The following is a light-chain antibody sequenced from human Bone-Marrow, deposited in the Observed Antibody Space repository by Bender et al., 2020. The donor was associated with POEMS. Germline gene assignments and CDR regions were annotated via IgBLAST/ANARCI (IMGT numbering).Light chain of an antibody. CDR1: SSNLGAHA. J-gene: IGLJ3*02. CDR3: AVWDDSLNGWV. CDR2: ASH. V-gene: IGLV1-44*01. Sequence: QSVLTQPPSASGTPGQRVTISCSGGSSNLGAHAVNWYQHLPVTAPQLLLYASHRRPSEVPDRFSGSRYGTSASLAISGLQSEDEADCYCAVWDDSLNGWVFGGGTKLTVL.